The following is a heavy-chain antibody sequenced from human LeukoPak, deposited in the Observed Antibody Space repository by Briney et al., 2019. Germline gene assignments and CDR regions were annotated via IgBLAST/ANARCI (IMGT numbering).Heavy chain of an antibody. D-gene: IGHD3-3*01. CDR3: ARDPYDFWSGYYKGNDY. Sequence: RGSLRLSCAASGFTFSSYSMNWVRQAPGKGLEWVSSISSSSSYIYYADSVKGRFTISRDNAKNSLYLQMNSLRAEDTAVYYCARDPYDFWSGYYKGNDYWGQGTLVTVSP. V-gene: IGHV3-21*01. CDR2: ISSSSSYI. J-gene: IGHJ4*02. CDR1: GFTFSSYS.